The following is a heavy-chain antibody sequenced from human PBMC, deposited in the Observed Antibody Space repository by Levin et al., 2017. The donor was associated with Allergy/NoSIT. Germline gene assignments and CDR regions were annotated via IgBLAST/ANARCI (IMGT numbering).Heavy chain of an antibody. D-gene: IGHD3-22*01. CDR2: ISSSSSTI. CDR3: ARGVARTNMIVVPNDAFDI. CDR1: GFTFSSYS. J-gene: IGHJ3*02. V-gene: IGHV3-48*02. Sequence: GGSLRLSCAASGFTFSSYSMNWVRQAPGKGLEWVSYISSSSSTIYYADSVKGRFTISRDNAKNSLYLQMNSLRDEDTAVYYCARGVARTNMIVVPNDAFDIWGQGTMVTVSS.